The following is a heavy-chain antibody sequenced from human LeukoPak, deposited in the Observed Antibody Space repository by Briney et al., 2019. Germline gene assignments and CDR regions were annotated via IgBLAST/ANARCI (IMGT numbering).Heavy chain of an antibody. CDR2: GSYSGST. D-gene: IGHD1-26*01. Sequence: SETLSLTCTVSGGSISSYYWNWIRQPPGKGLEGIGYGSYSGSTDYNPSLKSRVTISVDTSKNQFSLKLSSVTVADTAVYYCARAYGSYSFDYWGQGTLVTVSS. J-gene: IGHJ4*02. CDR3: ARAYGSYSFDY. CDR1: GGSISSYY. V-gene: IGHV4-59*01.